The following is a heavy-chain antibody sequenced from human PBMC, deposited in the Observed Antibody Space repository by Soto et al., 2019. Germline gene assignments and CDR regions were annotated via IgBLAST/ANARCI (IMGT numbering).Heavy chain of an antibody. CDR1: GYTFTGYY. D-gene: IGHD3-3*01. J-gene: IGHJ5*02. V-gene: IGHV1-2*04. CDR2: INPNSGGT. CDR3: ARLLLVYDFTWRRFDP. Sequence: ASVKVSCKASGYTFTGYYMHWVRQAPGQGLEWMGWINPNSGGTNYAQKFQGWVTITTDTSISTAYMELSSLRSEDTAVYYCARLLLVYDFTWRRFDPWGQGPLVTVFS.